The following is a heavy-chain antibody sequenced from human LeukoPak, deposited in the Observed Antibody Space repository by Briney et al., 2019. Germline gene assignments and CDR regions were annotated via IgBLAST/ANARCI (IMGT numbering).Heavy chain of an antibody. CDR1: GFTFDDYA. V-gene: IGHV3-9*01. CDR3: AKKSPIFGVVIPLFDY. D-gene: IGHD3-3*01. Sequence: PGGSLRLSCAASGFTFDDYAMHWVRQAPGKGLEWVSGISWNSGSIGYADSVKGRFTISRDNAKNSLYLQMHSLRADDTAVYYCAKKSPIFGVVIPLFDYWGQGILVTVSS. CDR2: ISWNSGSI. J-gene: IGHJ4*02.